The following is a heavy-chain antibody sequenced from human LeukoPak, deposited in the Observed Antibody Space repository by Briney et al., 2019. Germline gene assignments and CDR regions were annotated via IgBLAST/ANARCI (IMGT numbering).Heavy chain of an antibody. CDR2: INHSGST. V-gene: IGHV4-34*01. D-gene: IGHD3-16*01. Sequence: SETLSLTCAVYGGSFSGYYWSWIRQPPGKGLEWIGEINHSGSTNYNPSLKSRVTISVDTSKNQFSLKLSSVTAADTAVYYCAIGASFGGATEFDYWGQGTLVTVSS. CDR1: GGSFSGYY. CDR3: AIGASFGGATEFDY. J-gene: IGHJ4*02.